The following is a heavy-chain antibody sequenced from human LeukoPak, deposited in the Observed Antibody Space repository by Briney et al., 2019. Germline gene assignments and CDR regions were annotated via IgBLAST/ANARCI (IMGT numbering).Heavy chain of an antibody. CDR3: ARGEGSYYRGAFDI. V-gene: IGHV4-34*01. CDR1: GVSFSGYY. Sequence: SETLSLTCAVYGVSFSGYYWSWIRQPPGKGLEWIGEINHSGSTNYNPSLKSRVTISVDTSKNQFSLKLSSVTAADTAVYYCARGEGSYYRGAFDIWGQGTMVTVSS. J-gene: IGHJ3*02. D-gene: IGHD1-26*01. CDR2: INHSGST.